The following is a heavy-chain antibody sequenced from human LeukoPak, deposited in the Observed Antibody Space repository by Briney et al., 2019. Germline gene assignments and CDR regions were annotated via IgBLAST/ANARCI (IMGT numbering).Heavy chain of an antibody. CDR1: GSSFTSYW. CDR2: IYPGDSDT. CDR3: ARQWELSAAFDY. V-gene: IGHV5-51*01. Sequence: GESLEISCQGSGSSFTSYWIGWVRQLPGKGLEWMGIIYPGDSDTRYSPSFQGHVTISADKSISTAYLQWSSLKASDTAMYYCARQWELSAAFDYWGQGTLVTVSS. J-gene: IGHJ4*02. D-gene: IGHD1-26*01.